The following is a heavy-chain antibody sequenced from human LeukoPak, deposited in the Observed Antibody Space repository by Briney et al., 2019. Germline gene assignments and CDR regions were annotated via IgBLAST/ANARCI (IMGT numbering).Heavy chain of an antibody. V-gene: IGHV1-8*01. CDR1: GYTFTSYD. Sequence: ASVKVSCKASGYTFTSYDINWVRQATGQGLEWMGWMNPNSGNTGYAQKFQGGVTMTRNTSISTAYMELSSLRSEDTAVYYCARGIRYFGWFDPWGQGTLVTVSS. CDR3: ARGIRYFGWFDP. J-gene: IGHJ5*02. D-gene: IGHD3-9*01. CDR2: MNPNSGNT.